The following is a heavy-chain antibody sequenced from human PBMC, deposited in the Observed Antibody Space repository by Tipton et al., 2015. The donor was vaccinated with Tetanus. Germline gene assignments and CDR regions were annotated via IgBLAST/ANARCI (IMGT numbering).Heavy chain of an antibody. D-gene: IGHD1-26*01. Sequence: GLVKPSETLSLTCTVSGGSISSRYWSWIRQSPGKGLEYIGYIYYSGSTNYNPSLKSRVTISVDTSKNQFSLKLSSVTAADTAVYYCARDQARGARGWNYFDYWGQGTLVTVSS. CDR1: GGSISSRY. J-gene: IGHJ4*02. CDR3: ARDQARGARGWNYFDY. V-gene: IGHV4-59*11. CDR2: IYYSGST.